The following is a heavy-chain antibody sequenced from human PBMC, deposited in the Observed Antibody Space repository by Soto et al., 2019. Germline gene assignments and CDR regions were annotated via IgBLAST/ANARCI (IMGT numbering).Heavy chain of an antibody. V-gene: IGHV4-30-4*01. Sequence: PSETLSLTCTVSGGSISSGDYYWSWIRQPPGKGLEWIGYIYYSGNTYYNPSHKSRVTLSVDSSKQQFSLKLSSVTAADTAVYYSAEPPYDFWSGNCFDSWGQGTLVTVSS. CDR2: IYYSGNT. D-gene: IGHD3-3*01. J-gene: IGHJ5*01. CDR1: GGSISSGDYY. CDR3: AEPPYDFWSGNCFDS.